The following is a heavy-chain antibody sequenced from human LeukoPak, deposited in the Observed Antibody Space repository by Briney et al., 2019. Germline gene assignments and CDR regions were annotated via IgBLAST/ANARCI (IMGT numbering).Heavy chain of an antibody. D-gene: IGHD1-26*01. CDR1: GFTFRCYY. Sequence: GGSLRLSCAASGFTFRCYYMSWVGRAPRKGLECVANMKQDGRERSYGDSVKGRFTISRDNAKNSLFLQMNSLRVEDTAVYYCAREGAGGFDSWGQGTLVTASS. CDR2: MKQDGRER. J-gene: IGHJ4*02. CDR3: AREGAGGFDS. V-gene: IGHV3-7*01.